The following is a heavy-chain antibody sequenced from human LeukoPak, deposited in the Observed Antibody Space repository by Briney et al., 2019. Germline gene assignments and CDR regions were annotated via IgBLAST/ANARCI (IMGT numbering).Heavy chain of an antibody. CDR3: ARSTRYLNWFDP. Sequence: ASVKVSCKASGYTFTSYDITWVRQATGQGLEWMGWMSPDSGYTGYAQTFQGRVTMTRNTSISTAYMELSSLRSEDTAVYYCARSTRYLNWFDPWGQGTLVTVSS. J-gene: IGHJ5*02. CDR2: MSPDSGYT. V-gene: IGHV1-8*01. CDR1: GYTFTSYD. D-gene: IGHD3-9*01.